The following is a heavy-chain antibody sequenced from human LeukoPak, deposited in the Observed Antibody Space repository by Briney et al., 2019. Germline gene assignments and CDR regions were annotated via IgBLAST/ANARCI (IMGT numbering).Heavy chain of an antibody. CDR3: AKDSSAMVRGVTS. Sequence: PGGSLRLSCAASGFTFDDYAMHWVRQAPGKGLEWVSGISWNSGSIGYADSVNGRFTISRDNAKNSLYLQMNSLRAEDTALYYCAKDSSAMVRGVTSWGQGTLVTVSS. CDR1: GFTFDDYA. D-gene: IGHD3-10*01. CDR2: ISWNSGSI. V-gene: IGHV3-9*01. J-gene: IGHJ5*02.